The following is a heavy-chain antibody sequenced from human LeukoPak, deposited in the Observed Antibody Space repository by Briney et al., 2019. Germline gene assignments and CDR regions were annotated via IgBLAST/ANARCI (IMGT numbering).Heavy chain of an antibody. D-gene: IGHD6-13*01. V-gene: IGHV3-74*01. CDR1: GFTFSNHA. Sequence: GGSLRLSCAASGFTFSNHAMTWVRQAPGKGLVWVSQINTDGNSTTYADSVKGRFTVSRDNAKNTLYLQMNSLRAEDTAVYYCARELASGDWGQGTLVTVSS. J-gene: IGHJ4*02. CDR2: INTDGNST. CDR3: ARELASGD.